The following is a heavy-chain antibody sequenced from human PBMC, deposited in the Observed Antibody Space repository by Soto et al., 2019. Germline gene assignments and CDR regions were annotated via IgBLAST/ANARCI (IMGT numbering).Heavy chain of an antibody. Sequence: PGGSLRLSCAASGFTFSSYDMHWVRQATGKGLEWVSAIGTAGDTYYPGSVKGRFTISRENAKNSLYLQMNSLRAGDTAVYYCARNRPDYGGNYYYGMDVWGQGTTVTV. CDR3: ARNRPDYGGNYYYGMDV. V-gene: IGHV3-13*01. D-gene: IGHD4-17*01. CDR1: GFTFSSYD. J-gene: IGHJ6*02. CDR2: IGTAGDT.